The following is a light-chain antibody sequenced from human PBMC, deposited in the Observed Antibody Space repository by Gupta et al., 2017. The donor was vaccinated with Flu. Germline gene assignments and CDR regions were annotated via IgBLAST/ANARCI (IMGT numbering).Light chain of an antibody. Sequence: EIVLTQSPATLSLSPGERATLSCRASQNINNYLAWYQQKPGQAPRLLIYDASNRATGVPVRFSGSGSGRDFTLTISSLEAEDFAVYYCHQRSNWPPWTFGQGTKVEIK. CDR3: HQRSNWPPWT. J-gene: IGKJ1*01. CDR1: QNINNY. CDR2: DAS. V-gene: IGKV3-11*02.